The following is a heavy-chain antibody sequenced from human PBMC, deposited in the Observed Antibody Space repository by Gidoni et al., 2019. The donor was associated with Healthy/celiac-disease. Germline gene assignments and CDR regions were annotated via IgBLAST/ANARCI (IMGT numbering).Heavy chain of an antibody. Sequence: EVQLVESGGGLVQPGGSLRLSCAASGFTFSSYSMNWVRQAPGKGLEWVSYIRSSSSTIYYADSVKGRFTISRDNAKNSLYLQMNSLRAEDTAVYYCARDQHYYDSSGYYRDAFDIWGQGTMVTVSS. V-gene: IGHV3-48*01. D-gene: IGHD3-22*01. CDR1: GFTFSSYS. J-gene: IGHJ3*02. CDR3: ARDQHYYDSSGYYRDAFDI. CDR2: IRSSSSTI.